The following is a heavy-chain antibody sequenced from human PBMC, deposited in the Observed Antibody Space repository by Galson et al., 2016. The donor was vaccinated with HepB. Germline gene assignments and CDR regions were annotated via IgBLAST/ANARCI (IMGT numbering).Heavy chain of an antibody. CDR2: MNGRGST. Sequence: ETLSLTCAVYGGSFSGDHWTWIRQPPGKGLEWIGEMNGRGSTNFNPSLKSRVNISLDTSNNQFSLRLNSGSAADTAVYYCARRSGNYWGWFDPWGQGTLVTVSS. D-gene: IGHD3-16*01. CDR3: ARRSGNYWGWFDP. CDR1: GGSFSGDH. V-gene: IGHV4-34*01. J-gene: IGHJ5*02.